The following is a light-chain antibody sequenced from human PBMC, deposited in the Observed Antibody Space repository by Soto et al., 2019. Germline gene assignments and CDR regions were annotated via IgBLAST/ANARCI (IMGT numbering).Light chain of an antibody. CDR3: QQYNGYWT. CDR2: EAS. V-gene: IGKV1-5*03. Sequence: DIQMTQSPSTLSASVGDRVTITCRASQSISGSLAWYQQKPGKAPKLLIYEASNLKSGVPSRFSGGGSGTEYTLTISSLHTVDSASYYCQQYNGYWTFGQGTRVEI. J-gene: IGKJ1*01. CDR1: QSISGS.